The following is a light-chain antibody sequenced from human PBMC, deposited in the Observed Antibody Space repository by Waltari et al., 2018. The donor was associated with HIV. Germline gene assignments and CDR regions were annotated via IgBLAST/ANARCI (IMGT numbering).Light chain of an antibody. CDR3: HQYNDWPYT. CDR2: GAS. CDR1: QSVRTN. J-gene: IGKJ2*01. Sequence: MMQSPDTLPVSPGEGVTLTCRASQSVRTNVAWYQQRPGQAPRLLIYGASNQAAGFPARFTGGGSGTEFTLTISSLQSEDFAVYFCHQYNDWPYTFGQGTKLDIK. V-gene: IGKV3-15*01.